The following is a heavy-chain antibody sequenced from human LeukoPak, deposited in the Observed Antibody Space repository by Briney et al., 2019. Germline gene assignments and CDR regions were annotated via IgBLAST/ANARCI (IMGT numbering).Heavy chain of an antibody. CDR3: ARVDYYDSSGYSPSHYMDV. J-gene: IGHJ6*03. V-gene: IGHV3-11*01. D-gene: IGHD3-22*01. CDR2: ISSSGSTI. Sequence: PGGSLRLSCAASGFTFSDYYMSWIRQAPGKGLEWVSYISSSGSTIYYADSVKGRFTISRDNAKNSLYLQMNSLRAEDTAVYYCARVDYYDSSGYSPSHYMDVWGKGTTVTISS. CDR1: GFTFSDYY.